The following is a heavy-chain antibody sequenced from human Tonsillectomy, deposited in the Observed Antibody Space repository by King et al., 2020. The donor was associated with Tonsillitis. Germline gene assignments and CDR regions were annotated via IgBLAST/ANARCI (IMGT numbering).Heavy chain of an antibody. Sequence: VQLVQSGGGLIHPGGSLRLSCEASGFTVSGNYMSWVRQPPGKGLEWVSVIYSAGTTYYADSVKGRFTISRDISKNTLYLQMNGLRAEDTAVYYCATDPGVPLIQGSRYFDLWGRGTLVTVSS. V-gene: IGHV3-53*01. CDR1: GFTVSGNY. J-gene: IGHJ2*01. D-gene: IGHD1-26*01. CDR2: IYSAGTT. CDR3: ATDPGVPLIQGSRYFDL.